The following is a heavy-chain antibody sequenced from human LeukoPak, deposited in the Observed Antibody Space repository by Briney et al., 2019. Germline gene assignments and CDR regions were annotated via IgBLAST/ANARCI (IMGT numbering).Heavy chain of an antibody. D-gene: IGHD3-10*02. J-gene: IGHJ4*02. V-gene: IGHV3-23*01. CDR2: ISGSGGST. Sequence: PAGGSLRLSCAASGFTFSSYAMSWVRQAPGKGLEWVSAISGSGGSTYYADSVKGRFTIPRDNSKSTVFLQMDSLRAEDTAVYYCATYVQKSQPSDYWGQGTLVSVSS. CDR3: ATYVQKSQPSDY. CDR1: GFTFSSYA.